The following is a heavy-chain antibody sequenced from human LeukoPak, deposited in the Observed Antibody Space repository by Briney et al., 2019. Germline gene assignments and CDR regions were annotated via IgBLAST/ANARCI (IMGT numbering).Heavy chain of an antibody. J-gene: IGHJ4*02. CDR3: ARHLVDILTGYYSD. CDR1: GGSFSGYY. D-gene: IGHD3-9*01. V-gene: IGHV4-34*01. CDR2: INHSGST. Sequence: PSETLSLTCAVYGGSFSGYYWSWIRQPPGKGLEWIGEINHSGSTNYNPSLKSRVTISVDTSKNQFSLKLSSVTAADTAVYYCARHLVDILTGYYSDWGQGTLVTVSS.